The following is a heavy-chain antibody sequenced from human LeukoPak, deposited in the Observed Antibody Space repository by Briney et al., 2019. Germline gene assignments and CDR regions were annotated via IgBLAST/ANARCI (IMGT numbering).Heavy chain of an antibody. CDR2: IYYSGST. CDR1: GGSISSSSYY. J-gene: IGHJ4*02. V-gene: IGHV4-39*01. Sequence: PSETLSLTCTVSGGSISSSSYYWGWIRQPPGGGLEWIGSIYYSGSTYYNPSLKSRVTISVDTSKNQFSLKLSSVTAADTAVYYCARGRDGYNSKWGDYWGQGTLVTVSS. CDR3: ARGRDGYNSKWGDY. D-gene: IGHD5-24*01.